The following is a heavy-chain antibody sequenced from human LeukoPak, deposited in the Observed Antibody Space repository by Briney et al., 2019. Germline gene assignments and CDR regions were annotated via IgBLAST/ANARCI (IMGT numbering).Heavy chain of an antibody. J-gene: IGHJ5*02. CDR2: IYYSGST. D-gene: IGHD6-19*01. Sequence: SETLSLTCTVSGSSISSYYWSWIRQPPGKGLEWIGYIYYSGSTNYNPSLKSRVTISVDTSKNQFSLKLSSVTAADTAVYYCARGIAVPGTWFDPWGQGTLVTVSS. CDR1: GSSISSYY. V-gene: IGHV4-59*01. CDR3: ARGIAVPGTWFDP.